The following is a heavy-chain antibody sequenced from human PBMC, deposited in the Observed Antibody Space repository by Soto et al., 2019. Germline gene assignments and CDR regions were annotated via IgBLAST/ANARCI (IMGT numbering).Heavy chain of an antibody. CDR2: FHYTGIS. V-gene: IGHV4-59*01. J-gene: IGHJ4*02. CDR3: ARGASNWQYFDY. Sequence: PSETLSLTCTVSEGSIRGYDWSWIRQPPGKGLEWIGYFHYTGISNYNSSLKSRVTMSLDTSKNQFSLKLSSVSAADTAIYYCARGASNWQYFDYWGQGALVTVSS. CDR1: EGSIRGYD. D-gene: IGHD4-4*01.